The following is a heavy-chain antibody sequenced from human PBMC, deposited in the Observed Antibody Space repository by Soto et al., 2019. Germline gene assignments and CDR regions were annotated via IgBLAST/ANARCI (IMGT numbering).Heavy chain of an antibody. CDR3: ARDYDYDSSGYHGRQAEYYSDY. Sequence: QVQLVQSGAEVKKPGASVKVFCEASGYIFNSYYMHWVRQAPGQGLEWVGKINLSGGHASYAHKFQGRVTMTRDTSTNKVYMELSSLRSEDTAVYYCARDYDYDSSGYHGRQAEYYSDYWCQGTLVIVAA. CDR2: INLSGGHA. V-gene: IGHV1-46*02. CDR1: GYIFNSYY. J-gene: IGHJ4*02. D-gene: IGHD3-22*01.